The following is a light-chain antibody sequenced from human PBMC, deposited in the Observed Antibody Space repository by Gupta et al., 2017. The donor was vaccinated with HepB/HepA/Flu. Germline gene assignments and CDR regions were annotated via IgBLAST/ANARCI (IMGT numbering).Light chain of an antibody. CDR1: QSISNW. V-gene: IGKV1-5*03. J-gene: IGKJ1*01. CDR3: QQYNDYSRT. Sequence: DIQMTQSPSTLSASVRDRVTITCRASQSISNWLAWYQQKPGKAPKLLIDKASSLESGVPSRFSGSGSGTEFTLTISSLQPDDFATYFCQQYNDYSRTFGQGTKVEIK. CDR2: KAS.